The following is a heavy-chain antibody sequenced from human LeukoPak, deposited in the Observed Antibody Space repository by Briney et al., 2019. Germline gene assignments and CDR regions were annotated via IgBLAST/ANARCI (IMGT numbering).Heavy chain of an antibody. D-gene: IGHD2-8*01. CDR3: ASLPSSSYRRGVYYFDY. V-gene: IGHV1-8*01. CDR2: MNPNSGNT. J-gene: IGHJ4*02. Sequence: ASVKVSCKASGYTFTSYDINWVRQATGQGLEWMGWMNPNSGNTGYAQKFQGRVTMTRNTSISTAYMELSSLRSEDTAVYYCASLPSSSYRRGVYYFDYWGQGTLVTVSS. CDR1: GYTFTSYD.